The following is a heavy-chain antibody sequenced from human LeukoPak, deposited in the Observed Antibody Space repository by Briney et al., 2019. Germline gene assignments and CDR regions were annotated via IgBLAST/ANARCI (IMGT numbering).Heavy chain of an antibody. CDR1: GASISSDY. CDR2: IYITGNT. D-gene: IGHD1-14*01. Sequence: PSETLSLTCTVSGASISSDYWSWIRQPPGKGLEWIGYIYITGNTNYSPSLKSRVTMSLDTSKNQFSPKLSSVTATDTAVYYCARHPFFNPFDYWGLGTLVTVSS. V-gene: IGHV4-59*08. J-gene: IGHJ4*02. CDR3: ARHPFFNPFDY.